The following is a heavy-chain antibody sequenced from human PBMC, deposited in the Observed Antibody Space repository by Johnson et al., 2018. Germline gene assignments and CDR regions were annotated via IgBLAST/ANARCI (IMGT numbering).Heavy chain of an antibody. J-gene: IGHJ3*02. V-gene: IGHV3-11*04. CDR3: ARGEVVATTYAFDI. Sequence: QVQLVQAGGGLVKPGGSLRLSCAASGFTFSEYYMSWIRQAPGTGLEWLSYINNRATTMYYADSVTGRFTISRDNAKNTLYLQKNSLRAEDTAVYYCARGEVVATTYAFDIWGQGTMVTVSS. CDR2: INNRATTM. CDR1: GFTFSEYY. D-gene: IGHD2-15*01.